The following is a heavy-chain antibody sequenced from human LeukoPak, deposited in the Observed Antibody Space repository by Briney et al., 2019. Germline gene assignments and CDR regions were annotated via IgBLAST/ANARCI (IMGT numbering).Heavy chain of an antibody. D-gene: IGHD6-19*01. CDR2: ISYDGSNK. V-gene: IGHV3-30*18. J-gene: IGHJ4*02. CDR3: AKDWGTRYSSGWYGADY. Sequence: GGSLRLSCAASGFTFSSYGMHWVHQAPGKGLEWVAVISYDGSNKYYADSVKGRFTISRDNSKNTLYLQMNSLRAEDTAVYYCAKDWGTRYSSGWYGADYWGQGTLVTVSS. CDR1: GFTFSSYG.